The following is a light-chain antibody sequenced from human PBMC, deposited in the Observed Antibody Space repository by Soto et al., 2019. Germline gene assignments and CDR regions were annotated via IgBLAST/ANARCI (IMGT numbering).Light chain of an antibody. V-gene: IGLV2-8*01. CDR1: SSDIGGYHS. CDR3: ISFAANSNVL. J-gene: IGLJ2*01. Sequence: QSALSQPPSASGSPGQSVTISCTGTSSDIGGYHSVSWYQQHPGKAPKLMIYEVTKRPSGVPDRFSGSKSGNTASLTVSGLQAEDEADYFCISFAANSNVLFGGGTKLTV. CDR2: EVT.